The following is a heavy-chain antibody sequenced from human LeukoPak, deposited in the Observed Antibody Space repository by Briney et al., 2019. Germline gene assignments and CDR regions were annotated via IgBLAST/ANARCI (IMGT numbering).Heavy chain of an antibody. Sequence: GGSLTLSCAASGFTVSSNYMSWVRQAPGKGLEWVSVIYSGGSTYYADSVKGRFTISRDNSKNTLYLQMNSLRAEDTAVYYCAREYCSSTSCSVDYWGQGTLVTVSS. V-gene: IGHV3-66*02. CDR3: AREYCSSTSCSVDY. CDR2: IYSGGST. D-gene: IGHD2-2*01. J-gene: IGHJ4*02. CDR1: GFTVSSNY.